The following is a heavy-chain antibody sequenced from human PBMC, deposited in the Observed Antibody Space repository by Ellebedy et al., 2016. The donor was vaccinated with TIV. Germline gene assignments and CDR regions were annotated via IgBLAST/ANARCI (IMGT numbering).Heavy chain of an antibody. V-gene: IGHV1-3*01. CDR2: INAGNGNT. CDR3: AREDPTYYYDSSGGMDV. D-gene: IGHD3-22*01. Sequence: AASVKVSCKASGYTFTSYAMHWVRQAPGQRLEWMGWINAGNGNTKYSQKFQGRVTITRDTSASTAYMELRSLRSDDTAVYYCAREDPTYYYDSSGGMDVWGQGTTVTVSS. J-gene: IGHJ6*02. CDR1: GYTFTSYA.